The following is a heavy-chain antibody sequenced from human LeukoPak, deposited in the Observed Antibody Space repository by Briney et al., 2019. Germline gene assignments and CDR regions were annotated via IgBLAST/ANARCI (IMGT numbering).Heavy chain of an antibody. CDR3: ARDGTLYSSGCPDY. D-gene: IGHD6-19*01. J-gene: IGHJ4*02. Sequence: GGSLRLSCAASGFTFDDYGMSWVRQAPWKGLEWVSGINWNGGSTGYADSVKGRFTISRDNAKNSLYLQMNSLRAEDTALYYCARDGTLYSSGCPDYWGQGTLVTVSS. CDR1: GFTFDDYG. CDR2: INWNGGST. V-gene: IGHV3-20*04.